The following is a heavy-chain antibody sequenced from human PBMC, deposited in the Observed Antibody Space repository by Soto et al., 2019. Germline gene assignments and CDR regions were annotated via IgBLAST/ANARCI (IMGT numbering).Heavy chain of an antibody. V-gene: IGHV3-7*01. Sequence: GGSLRLSCAGSGFTFSNYWMGWVRQAPGKTLEWVANIKQDETERSYADYVKGRYTISRDNAKNSLYLKMNSLGADDTAVYYCARENYFDNWGQGTLVTVSS. CDR2: IKQDETER. CDR1: GFTFSNYW. CDR3: ARENYFDN. J-gene: IGHJ4*02.